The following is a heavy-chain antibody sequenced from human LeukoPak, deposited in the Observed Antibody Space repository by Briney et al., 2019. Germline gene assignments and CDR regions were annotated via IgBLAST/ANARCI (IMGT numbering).Heavy chain of an antibody. J-gene: IGHJ2*01. D-gene: IGHD6-25*01. CDR1: GFNFPPYW. V-gene: IGHV3-74*01. CDR3: ARESAAAGDWFFDL. Sequence: GGSLRLSCAASGFNFPPYWMHWVRPAPGKGLVWVSRVSYDGLTTAYAESVKGRFTISRDNARNTVDLQMNSLRAEDTAVYYCARESAAAGDWFFDLWGRGSLVIVSS. CDR2: VSYDGLTT.